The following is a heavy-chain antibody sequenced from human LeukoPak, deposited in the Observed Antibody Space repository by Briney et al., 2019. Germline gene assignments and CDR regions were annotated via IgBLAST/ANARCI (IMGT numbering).Heavy chain of an antibody. CDR2: IWYDGTNK. D-gene: IGHD3-9*01. CDR1: GFTFSSHG. Sequence: GGSLRLSCAASGFTFSSHGMNWVRQAPGKGLEWVAIIWYDGTNKCFADSVKGRFTISRDNSKNTLYLQMNSLRAEDTAVYYCARENYETLTGYQYYFDYWGQGTLVTVSS. J-gene: IGHJ4*02. CDR3: ARENYETLTGYQYYFDY. V-gene: IGHV3-33*01.